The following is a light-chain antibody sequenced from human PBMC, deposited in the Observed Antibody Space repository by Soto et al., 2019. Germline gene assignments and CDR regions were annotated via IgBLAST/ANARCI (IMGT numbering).Light chain of an antibody. CDR2: RAS. J-gene: IGKJ3*01. CDR1: QTVLNNY. V-gene: IGKV3-20*01. CDR3: QQLGTSPFT. Sequence: EIVLTQSPGTLSLSPGERATLSCRASQTVLNNYLSWYQQKLGQAPRLLIYRASNRATGIPDRFSGSGSGTDFTLAITRLEPEDFAVYFCQQLGTSPFTFGPGTKVEIK.